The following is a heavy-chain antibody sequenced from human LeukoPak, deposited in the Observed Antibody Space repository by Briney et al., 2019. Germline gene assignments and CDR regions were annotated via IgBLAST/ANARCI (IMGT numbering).Heavy chain of an antibody. CDR3: ARLRGRAWFDP. V-gene: IGHV4-34*01. CDR1: GGSFSGYY. J-gene: IGHJ5*02. Sequence: SETLSLTCAVYGGSFSGYYWSWIRQPPGKGLEWIGEINHSGSTNYNPSLKSRVTISVDTSKNQFSLKLSSVTAADTAVYYCARLRGRAWFDPWGQGTLVTVSS. D-gene: IGHD1-26*01. CDR2: INHSGST.